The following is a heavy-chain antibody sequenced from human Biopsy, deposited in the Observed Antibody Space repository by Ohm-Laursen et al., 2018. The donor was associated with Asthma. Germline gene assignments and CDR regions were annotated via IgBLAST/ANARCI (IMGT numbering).Heavy chain of an antibody. CDR2: ISYDGSNK. V-gene: IGHV3-30*03. J-gene: IGHJ4*02. Sequence: SLRLSCSATRFNFRSYGMHWVRQAPGKGLEWLAIISYDGSNKVYADSVRGRLTIARDNSKNTLYLQMNSLRVDDTGVYYCARDSSGSHFDYWGQGTLVTVSS. CDR1: RFNFRSYG. CDR3: ARDSSGSHFDY. D-gene: IGHD6-19*01.